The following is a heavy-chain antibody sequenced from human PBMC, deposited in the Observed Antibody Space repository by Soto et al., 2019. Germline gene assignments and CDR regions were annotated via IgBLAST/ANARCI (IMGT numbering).Heavy chain of an antibody. CDR2: INPTTGAT. V-gene: IGHV1-2*02. CDR3: AKGDSSWVSWFDP. Sequence: QAQLVQAGAEGKKPGASVKVSCQATGYTFTPQYLYWVRKAAGEGLEWMGWINPTTGATRYAQKFQGRVTMTRDTSMITAHLEVRSLRPDDTAVYYCAKGDSSWVSWFDPWGQGTLVTVSS. D-gene: IGHD6-19*01. J-gene: IGHJ5*02. CDR1: GYTFTPQY.